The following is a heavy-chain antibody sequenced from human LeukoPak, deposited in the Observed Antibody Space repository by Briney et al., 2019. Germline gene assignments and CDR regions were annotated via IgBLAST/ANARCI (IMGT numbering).Heavy chain of an antibody. D-gene: IGHD6-6*01. V-gene: IGHV4-34*01. Sequence: SETLSLTCAVYGGSFSGYYWSWIRQPPGKGLEWIGEINHSGSTNYNPALKSRVTISVDTSKNQFSLKLSSVTAADTAVYYCARLVRHYYYYYMGVWGKGTTVTVSS. J-gene: IGHJ6*03. CDR3: ARLVRHYYYYYMGV. CDR2: INHSGST. CDR1: GGSFSGYY.